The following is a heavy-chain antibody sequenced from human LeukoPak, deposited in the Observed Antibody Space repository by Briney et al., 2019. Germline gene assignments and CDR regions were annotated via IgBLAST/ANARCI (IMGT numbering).Heavy chain of an antibody. CDR1: GYSFTSYW. J-gene: IGHJ5*02. CDR3: ARQVGKTYYDILTGYSYWFDP. D-gene: IGHD3-9*01. CDR2: IYPGDSDT. Sequence: GESLKISCKGSGYSFTSYWIGWVRPMPGKGLEWMGIIYPGDSDTRYSPSFQGQVTISADKSISTAYLQWSSLKASDTAMYYCARQVGKTYYDILTGYSYWFDPWGQGTLVTVSS. V-gene: IGHV5-51*01.